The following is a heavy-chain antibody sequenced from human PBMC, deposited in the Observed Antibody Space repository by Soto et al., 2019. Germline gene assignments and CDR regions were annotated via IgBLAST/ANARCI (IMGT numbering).Heavy chain of an antibody. CDR3: ARHNYGSGSPYFDY. CDR2: IYYSGST. V-gene: IGHV4-59*08. J-gene: IGHJ4*02. CDR1: GGSISSYY. D-gene: IGHD3-10*01. Sequence: SETPSLTCTVSGGSISSYYWSWIRQPPGKGLEWIGYIYYSGSTNYNPSLKSRVTISVDTSKNQFSLKLNSMTAADTAVYYCARHNYGSGSPYFDYWGQGTLVPVSS.